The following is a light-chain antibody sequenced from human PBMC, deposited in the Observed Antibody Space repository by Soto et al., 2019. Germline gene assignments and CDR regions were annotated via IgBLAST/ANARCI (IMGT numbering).Light chain of an antibody. CDR3: QQLNSYPLT. Sequence: DIQLTQSPSFLSASIGDRVTITCRASQVVKSFLVWYQRKPGQAPKLLIYAASTLQSGVPSRFSGRGSGTEFTLTISSLQPEDFATYYCQQLNSYPLTFGGGTKVEVK. CDR2: AAS. V-gene: IGKV1-9*01. CDR1: QVVKSF. J-gene: IGKJ4*01.